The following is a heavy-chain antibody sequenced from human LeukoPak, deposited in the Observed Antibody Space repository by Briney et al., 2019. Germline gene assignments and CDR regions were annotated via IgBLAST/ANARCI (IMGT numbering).Heavy chain of an antibody. V-gene: IGHV4-4*07. CDR1: GGSFSSYY. Sequence: PSETLSLTCTVSGGSFSSYYWSWIRQPAGKGLEWIGRIYTSGSTNYNPSLKSRVTMSVDTSKNQFSLKLSSVTAADTAVYYCARSLSGYYDSSGYYSFDYWGQGTLVTVSS. J-gene: IGHJ4*02. D-gene: IGHD3-22*01. CDR3: ARSLSGYYDSSGYYSFDY. CDR2: IYTSGST.